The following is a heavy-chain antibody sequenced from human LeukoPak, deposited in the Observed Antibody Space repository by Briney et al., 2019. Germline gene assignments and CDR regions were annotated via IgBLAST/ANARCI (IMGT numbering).Heavy chain of an antibody. Sequence: GGPLRLSCAASGFNFSSYAMSWVRQAPGKGLEWVSVIYSGGSTYYADSVKGRFTISRDNSKNTLYLQMNSLRAEDTAVYYCARDRYYGSGTPSPDAFDIWGQGTMVTVSS. V-gene: IGHV3-53*01. CDR1: GFNFSSYA. D-gene: IGHD3-10*01. J-gene: IGHJ3*02. CDR2: IYSGGST. CDR3: ARDRYYGSGTPSPDAFDI.